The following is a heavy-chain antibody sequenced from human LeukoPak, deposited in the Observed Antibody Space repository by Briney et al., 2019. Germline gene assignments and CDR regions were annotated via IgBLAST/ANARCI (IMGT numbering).Heavy chain of an antibody. CDR2: IYYSGST. D-gene: IGHD3-10*01. CDR1: GGSISSSSYY. Sequence: SSETLSLTCTVSGGSISSSSYYWGRIRQRPGKGLEWFGSIYYSGSTYYNHCPKTRVTISADTSKNKFSLKLSSVAAADTAVYDCVSRGTYYYGAGSYCFDYWGQGTLVTVSS. J-gene: IGHJ4*02. V-gene: IGHV4-39*01. CDR3: VSRGTYYYGAGSYCFDY.